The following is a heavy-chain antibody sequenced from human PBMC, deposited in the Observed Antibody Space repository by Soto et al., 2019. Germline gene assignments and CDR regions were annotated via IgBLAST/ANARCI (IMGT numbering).Heavy chain of an antibody. J-gene: IGHJ6*02. V-gene: IGHV1-46*01. CDR3: AREKTGSVPYSYYGMDV. CDR1: GYTFTSNY. Sequence: GASVKVSCKASGYTFTSNYMHWVRQAPGQGLEWMGIINPSGGSTSYAQKFQGRVTMTRDTSTGTVYMELSSLKSEDTAVYYCAREKTGSVPYSYYGMDVWGQGTTVTVSS. D-gene: IGHD1-1*01. CDR2: INPSGGST.